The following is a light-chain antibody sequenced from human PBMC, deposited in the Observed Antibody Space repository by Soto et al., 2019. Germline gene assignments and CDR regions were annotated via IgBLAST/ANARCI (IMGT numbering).Light chain of an antibody. CDR2: DVN. J-gene: IGLJ1*01. CDR1: SSDVGAYIF. V-gene: IGLV2-8*01. Sequence: LTHPPSASGSPGQSFTISCTRTSSDVGAYIFVSWYQQHPGKAPKLMVYDVNRRPPGVPDRFFGSKSGNTASLTVSGLQAEDEADYYCVSFAGGTYVFGTGTKVTVL. CDR3: VSFAGGTYV.